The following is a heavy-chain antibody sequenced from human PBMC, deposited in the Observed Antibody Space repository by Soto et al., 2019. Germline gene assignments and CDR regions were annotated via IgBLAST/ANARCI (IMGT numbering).Heavy chain of an antibody. CDR3: ARDRGPSSGYYPYWFDP. CDR1: GYTFTDYD. D-gene: IGHD3-22*01. CDR2: IIPIFGTA. V-gene: IGHV1-69*13. J-gene: IGHJ5*02. Sequence: SVKVSCKTSGYTFTDYDINWVRQAPGQGLEWMGKIIPIFGTANYAQKFKGRVTITADESTSTAYMELSSLRSEDTALYYCARDRGPSSGYYPYWFDPWGQGTLVTVSS.